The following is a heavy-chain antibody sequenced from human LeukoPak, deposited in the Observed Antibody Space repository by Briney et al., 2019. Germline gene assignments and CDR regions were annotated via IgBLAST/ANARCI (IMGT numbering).Heavy chain of an antibody. D-gene: IGHD2-2*01. Sequence: GGSLRLSCAASGSTFSSYSMNWVRQAPGKGLEWISSISSSSSYIYYADSVKGRFTISRDNAKNSLYLQMNSLRAEDTAVYYCARLYCSSTSCPRSMDVWGQGTTVTVSS. CDR2: ISSSSSYI. CDR1: GSTFSSYS. V-gene: IGHV3-21*01. J-gene: IGHJ6*02. CDR3: ARLYCSSTSCPRSMDV.